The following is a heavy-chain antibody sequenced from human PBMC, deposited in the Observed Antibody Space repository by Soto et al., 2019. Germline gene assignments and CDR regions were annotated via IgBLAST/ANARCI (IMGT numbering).Heavy chain of an antibody. CDR3: AQALVFTGGDGFDI. CDR1: GGSITTGGRY. D-gene: IGHD1-1*01. CDR2: IYYSGNT. Sequence: QVRLQEWGTGLVKPSQTLSLKCSVSGGSITTGGRYWSWIRQLPGKGLEWIGDIYYSGNTYYNASLKSRVTISVEAANNQFSLKLSSVTAADTAVYYCAQALVFTGGDGFDIWGQGRLVTVSS. J-gene: IGHJ3*02. V-gene: IGHV4-31*02.